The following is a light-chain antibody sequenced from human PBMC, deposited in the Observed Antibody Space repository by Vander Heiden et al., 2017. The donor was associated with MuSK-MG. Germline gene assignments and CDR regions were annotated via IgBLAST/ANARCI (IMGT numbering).Light chain of an antibody. CDR1: QSVNSN. Sequence: EIVMTQSPATLSVSPGERATLSCRASQSVNSNLAWYQQKPGQADRLPARFSGSGSGTEFTLTSSSLQSEDFAVYYWQQVNNLWTFGQGTKVEIK. J-gene: IGKJ1*01. V-gene: IGKV3-15*01. CDR3: QQVNNLWT.